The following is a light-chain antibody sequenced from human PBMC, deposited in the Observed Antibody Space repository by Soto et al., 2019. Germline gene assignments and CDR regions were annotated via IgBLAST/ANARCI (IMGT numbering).Light chain of an antibody. CDR2: QVT. J-gene: IGLJ1*01. V-gene: IGLV2-14*01. CDR3: TSYSSSDIFYV. Sequence: QSVLTQPAPVSGSPGQSITISCTGTSSDIGGYYYVSWYQHHPGKAPKLLIYQVTNRPPRVSNRFSGSKSGNTASLTISGLQADDEADYYCTSYSSSDIFYVFGTGTKVTVL. CDR1: SSDIGGYYY.